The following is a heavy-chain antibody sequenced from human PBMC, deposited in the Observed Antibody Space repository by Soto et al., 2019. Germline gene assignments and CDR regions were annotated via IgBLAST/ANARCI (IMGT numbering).Heavy chain of an antibody. J-gene: IGHJ4*02. CDR3: TRVARFGIKQWLTY. D-gene: IGHD6-19*01. CDR2: ITPYNGNS. V-gene: IGHV1-18*01. CDR1: GYTITSYL. Sequence: ASVKVSCTASGYTITSYLITWVRQAPGQGLEWLGWITPYNGNSKYAPNLQGRVTMTTDTSTSTAYMELRSLRSDDTAVYYCTRVARFGIKQWLTYWGQGALVTVSS.